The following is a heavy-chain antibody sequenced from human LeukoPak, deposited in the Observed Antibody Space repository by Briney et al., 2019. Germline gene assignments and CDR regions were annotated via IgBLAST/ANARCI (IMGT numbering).Heavy chain of an antibody. D-gene: IGHD3-22*01. CDR3: ARDFTTIVAVQSPAFDI. CDR1: GYTFTSYA. J-gene: IGHJ3*02. CDR2: ISAYNGNT. V-gene: IGHV1-18*01. Sequence: ASVKVSCKASGYTFTSYAMNWVRQAPGQGLEWMGWISAYNGNTNYAQKVQGRVTMTTDTSTSTAYMELRSLRSDDTAVYYCARDFTTIVAVQSPAFDIWGQGTMVTVSS.